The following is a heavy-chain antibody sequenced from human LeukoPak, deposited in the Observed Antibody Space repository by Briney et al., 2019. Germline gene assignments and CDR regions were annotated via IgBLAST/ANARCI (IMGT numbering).Heavy chain of an antibody. Sequence: SVKVSCKASGGTFSNYAFSWVRQAPGQGLEWMGGIIPFFGTANYAQKFQGRVTMTRDTSISTAYMELSRLRSDDTAVYYCARGSITMVRGLGGNWFDPWGQGTLVTVSS. CDR3: ARGSITMVRGLGGNWFDP. CDR1: GGTFSNYA. D-gene: IGHD3-10*01. CDR2: IIPFFGTA. V-gene: IGHV1-69*05. J-gene: IGHJ5*02.